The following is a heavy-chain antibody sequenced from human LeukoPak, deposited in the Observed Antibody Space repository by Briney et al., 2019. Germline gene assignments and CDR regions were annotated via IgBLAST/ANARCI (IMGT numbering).Heavy chain of an antibody. Sequence: SETLSLTCTVSGGSISSYYWSWIRQPPGKGLEWIGYIYYSGSTNYNPSLKSRVTISVDTSKNQFSLKLSSVTAADTAVYYCARPCSGGSCYGAEYFQHWGQGTLVTVSS. V-gene: IGHV4-59*08. CDR1: GGSISSYY. CDR3: ARPCSGGSCYGAEYFQH. CDR2: IYYSGST. D-gene: IGHD2-15*01. J-gene: IGHJ1*01.